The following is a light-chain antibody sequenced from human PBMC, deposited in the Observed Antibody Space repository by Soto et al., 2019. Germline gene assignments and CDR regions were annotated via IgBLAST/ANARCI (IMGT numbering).Light chain of an antibody. Sequence: EIVLTQSPGTLSLSPGERATLSCRASQSVSSSYSAWYQQIPGQAPRLLIYDASNGATGIPGWFSGVGSRAEFTLTISILPSEDVAVYCCQYNNKWPQTFGQGTRLEIK. V-gene: IGKV3D-20*02. CDR3: QYNNKWPQT. CDR2: DAS. CDR1: QSVSSSY. J-gene: IGKJ5*01.